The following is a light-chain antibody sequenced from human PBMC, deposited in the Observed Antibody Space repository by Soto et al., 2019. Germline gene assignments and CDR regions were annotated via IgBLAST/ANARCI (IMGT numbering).Light chain of an antibody. J-gene: IGKJ1*01. CDR1: QIISSW. Sequence: DLQMTQSPSALSASVGDRVTITCRASQIISSWVARYQQKPGKAPKFLIYKASTLESGVPSRFSGSGSETAFPRTISRLHTEDCAAYYCQNAYNYQWTVGQRTKLEIK. CDR2: KAS. V-gene: IGKV1-5*03. CDR3: QNAYNYQWT.